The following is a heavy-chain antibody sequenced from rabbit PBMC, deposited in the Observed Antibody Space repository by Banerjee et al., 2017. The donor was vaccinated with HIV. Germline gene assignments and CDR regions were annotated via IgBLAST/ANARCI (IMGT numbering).Heavy chain of an antibody. CDR3: ARETGYAGYGYAHFNL. Sequence: QEQLKETGGGLVQPGGSLTLSCKASGFDFSSYYMSWVRQAPGKGLEWIGCINTGDGSTYYASWAKGRFTISKTSSTTVTLQMTSLTAADTATYFCARETGYAGYGYAHFNLRGQGTLVTVS. J-gene: IGHJ4*01. CDR2: INTGDGST. CDR1: GFDFSSYYM. D-gene: IGHD6-1*01. V-gene: IGHV1S45*01.